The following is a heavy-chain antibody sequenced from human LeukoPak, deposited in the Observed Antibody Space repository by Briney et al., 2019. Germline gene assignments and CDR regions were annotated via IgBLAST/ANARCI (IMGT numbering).Heavy chain of an antibody. Sequence: GGSLRLSCAASGFSLRDYSMDWVRQAPGKGLEWVSSISSSSRYTFYVDSVKGRFTISRDNAKNTLYLQMNSLRAEDTAVYYCAKDPAARRGGGYWGQGTLVTVSS. CDR3: AKDPAARRGGGY. CDR1: GFSLRDYS. J-gene: IGHJ4*02. CDR2: ISSSSRYT. D-gene: IGHD6-6*01. V-gene: IGHV3-21*01.